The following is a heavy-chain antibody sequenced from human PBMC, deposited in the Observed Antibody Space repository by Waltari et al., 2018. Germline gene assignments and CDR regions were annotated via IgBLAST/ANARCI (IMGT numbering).Heavy chain of an antibody. CDR1: GGTFSSYA. CDR3: ARSPYCSGGSCYGTHFDY. CDR2: IIPIFGTA. V-gene: IGHV1-69*13. D-gene: IGHD2-15*01. J-gene: IGHJ4*02. Sequence: QVQLVQSGAEVKKPGSSVKVSCKASGGTFSSYAISWVRQATGQGLEWMGGIIPIFGTANYAQKFQGRVTITADESTSTAYMELSSLRSEDTAVYYCARSPYCSGGSCYGTHFDYWGQGTLVTVSS.